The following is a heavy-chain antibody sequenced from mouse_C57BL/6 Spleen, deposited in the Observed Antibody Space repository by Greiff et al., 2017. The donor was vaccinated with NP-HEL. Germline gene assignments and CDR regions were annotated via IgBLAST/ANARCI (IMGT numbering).Heavy chain of an antibody. CDR1: GFTFSSYA. V-gene: IGHV5-4*01. J-gene: IGHJ2*01. CDR2: ISDGGSYT. Sequence: EVKLMESGGGLVKPGGSLKLSCAASGFTFSSYAMSWVRQTPEKRLEWVATISDGGSYTYYPDNVKGRFTISRDNAKNNLYLQMSHLKSEDTAMYYCARDDYGSSYAYYFDYWGQGTTLTVSS. CDR3: ARDDYGSSYAYYFDY. D-gene: IGHD1-1*01.